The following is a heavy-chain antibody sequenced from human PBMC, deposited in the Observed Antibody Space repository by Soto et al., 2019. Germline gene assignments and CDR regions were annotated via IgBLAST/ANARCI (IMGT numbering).Heavy chain of an antibody. Sequence: QVHLVESGGGVVQPGGSLRLSCAASGFTFRTYGMHWVRQAPGKGLEWVAVISYDGSNKWYADSVKGRFTISRDNSKNTLYLQMSSLRAEDTAVHYCAKDREEYFYGMDVWGQGTTVTVSS. CDR3: AKDREEYFYGMDV. CDR2: ISYDGSNK. J-gene: IGHJ6*02. D-gene: IGHD3-10*01. V-gene: IGHV3-30*18. CDR1: GFTFRTYG.